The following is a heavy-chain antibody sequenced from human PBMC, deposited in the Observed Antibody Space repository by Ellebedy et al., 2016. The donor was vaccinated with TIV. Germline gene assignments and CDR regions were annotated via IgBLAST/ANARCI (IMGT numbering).Heavy chain of an antibody. CDR3: ARQQRGYIHGGFDY. Sequence: SETLSLTCAVYGGSFSGYYWSWIRQPPGKGLEWIGEINHSGSTNYNPSLKSRVTISVDTSKNQFSLKLSSVTAADTAVYYCARQQRGYIHGGFDYWGQGTLVTVSS. CDR2: INHSGST. D-gene: IGHD5-18*01. V-gene: IGHV4-34*01. CDR1: GGSFSGYY. J-gene: IGHJ4*02.